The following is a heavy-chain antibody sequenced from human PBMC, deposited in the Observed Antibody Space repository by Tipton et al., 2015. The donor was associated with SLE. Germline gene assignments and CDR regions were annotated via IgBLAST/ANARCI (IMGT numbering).Heavy chain of an antibody. CDR1: GGSISSHY. V-gene: IGHV4-59*11. J-gene: IGHJ4*02. CDR2: IYYSGNT. CDR3: ARALLRYFD. D-gene: IGHD3-9*01. Sequence: TLSLTCTVSGGSISSHYWSWIRQPPGKGLEWIGYIYYSGNTNYNPSLKSRVTISVDTSKNQFSLRLSSVTAADTAVYYCARALLRYFDWGQGTLVTVSS.